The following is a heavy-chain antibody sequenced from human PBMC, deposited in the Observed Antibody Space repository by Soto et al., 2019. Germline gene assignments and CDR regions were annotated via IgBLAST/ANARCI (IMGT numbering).Heavy chain of an antibody. J-gene: IGHJ4*02. CDR2: INPNSGGT. D-gene: IGHD3-9*01. CDR3: ARGIYLTGYSNFDY. CDR1: GYTFTGYD. Sequence: GASVKVSCKASGYTFTGYDMHWVRQAPGQGLEWMGWINPNSGGTNYAQKFQGWVTMTRDTSISTAYMELSRLRSDDTAVYYCARGIYLTGYSNFDYWGQGTLVTVSS. V-gene: IGHV1-2*04.